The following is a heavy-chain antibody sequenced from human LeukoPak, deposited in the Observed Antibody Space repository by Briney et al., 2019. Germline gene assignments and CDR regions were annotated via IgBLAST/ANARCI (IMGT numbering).Heavy chain of an antibody. Sequence: PSETLSLTCTVSGGSISSSSYYWGWIRQPPGKGLEWIGSIYYSGSTYYNPSLKSRVTISSDTSMNQVSLKLSSVTAADTAVYYCARHIYDSGGYRIDYWGQGTLVTVSS. CDR1: GGSISSSSYY. V-gene: IGHV4-39*01. CDR2: IYYSGST. J-gene: IGHJ4*02. D-gene: IGHD3-22*01. CDR3: ARHIYDSGGYRIDY.